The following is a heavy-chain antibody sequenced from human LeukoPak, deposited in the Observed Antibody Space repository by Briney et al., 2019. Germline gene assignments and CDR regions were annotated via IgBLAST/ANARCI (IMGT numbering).Heavy chain of an antibody. CDR2: ISWNSGSI. J-gene: IGHJ6*03. Sequence: GGSLRLSCAASGFTFDDYAMHWVRQAPGKGLEWVPGISWNSGSIGYADSVKGRFTISRDNAKNSLYLQMNSLRAEDTAVYYCARDMSDYYYYYYMDVWGKGTTVTVSS. CDR3: ARDMSDYYYYYYMDV. V-gene: IGHV3-9*01. CDR1: GFTFDDYA.